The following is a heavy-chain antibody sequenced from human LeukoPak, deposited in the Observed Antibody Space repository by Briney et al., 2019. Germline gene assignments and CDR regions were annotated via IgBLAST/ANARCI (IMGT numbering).Heavy chain of an antibody. CDR2: ISSSSSYI. J-gene: IGHJ3*02. CDR3: ARDTLSDAFDI. CDR1: GFTFSSYS. Sequence: GGSLRLSCAASGFTFSSYSMNWVRQAPGKGLEWDSSISSSSSYIYSADSVKGRFTISRDNAKNSLYLQMNRLRAEDTAVYYCARDTLSDAFDIWGQGTMFTVSS. D-gene: IGHD2/OR15-2a*01. V-gene: IGHV3-21*01.